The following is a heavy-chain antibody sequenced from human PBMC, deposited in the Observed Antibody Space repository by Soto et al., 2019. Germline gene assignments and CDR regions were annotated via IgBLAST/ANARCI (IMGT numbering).Heavy chain of an antibody. J-gene: IGHJ5*02. CDR2: IYYSGST. Sequence: TLSLTCTVSGGSISSYYWSWIRQPPGKGLEWIGYIYYSGSTNYNPSLKSRVTISVDTSKNQFSLKLSSVTAADTAVYYCARDLGSSWLNWFDPWGQGTLVTVSS. D-gene: IGHD6-13*01. CDR3: ARDLGSSWLNWFDP. CDR1: GGSISSYY. V-gene: IGHV4-59*01.